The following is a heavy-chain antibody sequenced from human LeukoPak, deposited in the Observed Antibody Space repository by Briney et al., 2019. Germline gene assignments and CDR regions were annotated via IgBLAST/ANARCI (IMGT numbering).Heavy chain of an antibody. J-gene: IGHJ4*02. Sequence: VASVKVSCKASGGTFSSYAINWVRQAPGQGLEWMGGIIPIFGTANYAQKFQGRVTITTDESTSTAYMELSSLRAEDTAVYYCARGGTLVDYWGQGTLVTVSS. D-gene: IGHD1-1*01. CDR1: GGTFSSYA. CDR2: IIPIFGTA. CDR3: ARGGTLVDY. V-gene: IGHV1-69*05.